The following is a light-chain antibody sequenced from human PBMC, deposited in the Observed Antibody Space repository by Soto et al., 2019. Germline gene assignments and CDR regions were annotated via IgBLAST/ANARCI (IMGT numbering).Light chain of an antibody. Sequence: QSVLTQPPSASGTPGQRVTISCSGSSSNIGSNYVYWYQQLPGTAPKLLIYRNNQRPSGVPDRFSGSKSGTSASLAISGLRSEDDADYYCAAWDDSLSGPVFGGGTKVTVL. V-gene: IGLV1-47*01. CDR1: SSNIGSNY. CDR3: AAWDDSLSGPV. CDR2: RNN. J-gene: IGLJ2*01.